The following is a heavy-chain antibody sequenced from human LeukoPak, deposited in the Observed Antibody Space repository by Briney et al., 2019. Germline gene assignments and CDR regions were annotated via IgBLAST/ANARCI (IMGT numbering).Heavy chain of an antibody. J-gene: IGHJ4*02. V-gene: IGHV3-64D*06. CDR1: GFTFSSYA. D-gene: IGHD2-21*02. CDR2: ISSNGGST. CDR3: VKPIVVVTATTSDFDY. Sequence: PGGSLRLSCSASGFTFSSYAMHWVRQAPGKGLEYVSAISSNGGSTYYADSVKGRFTISRDNSKNTLYLQMSSLRAEDTAVYYCVKPIVVVTATTSDFDYWGQGTLVTVSS.